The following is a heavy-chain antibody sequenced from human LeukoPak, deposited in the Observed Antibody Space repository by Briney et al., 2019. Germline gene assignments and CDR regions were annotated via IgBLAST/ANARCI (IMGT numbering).Heavy chain of an antibody. J-gene: IGHJ3*02. CDR2: ISSSSSYI. D-gene: IGHD3-10*01. CDR3: ARGQFGGDAFDI. Sequence: GGSLRLSCAASGFTFSSYSMNWVRQAPGKGLEWVSSISSSSSYIYYADSVKGRFTISRDNAKNSLYLQMNSLRAEDTAVYYCARGQFGGDAFDIWGQGTMVTVSS. V-gene: IGHV3-21*01. CDR1: GFTFSSYS.